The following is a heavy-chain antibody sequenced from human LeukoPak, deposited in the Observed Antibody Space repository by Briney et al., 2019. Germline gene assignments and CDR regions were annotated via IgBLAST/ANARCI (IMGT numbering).Heavy chain of an antibody. D-gene: IGHD1-14*01. J-gene: IGHJ4*02. CDR2: INSDRSST. V-gene: IGHV3-74*01. CDR1: GFTFSHYW. Sequence: GGSLRLSCAASGFTFSHYWMHWVRQAPGKGLVWVSRINSDRSSTDYADSVKDRFTISRDNAKNTLYLQMNSLRAEDTTVYYCARGTGYGVFDYWGQGTLVTVSS. CDR3: ARGTGYGVFDY.